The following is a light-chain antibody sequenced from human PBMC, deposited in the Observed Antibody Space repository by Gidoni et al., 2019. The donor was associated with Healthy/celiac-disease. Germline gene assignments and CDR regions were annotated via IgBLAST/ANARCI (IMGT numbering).Light chain of an antibody. CDR3: QQYGSSPRYT. CDR2: GAS. CDR1: QSVSSSF. Sequence: PGERATLSCRASQSVSSSFLAWYQQKPGQAPRLLIYGASSRATDIPNRFSGSESGTDFTLTSSRLEPEDCAVYYCQQYGSSPRYTFGQGTKLEI. V-gene: IGKV3-20*01. J-gene: IGKJ2*01.